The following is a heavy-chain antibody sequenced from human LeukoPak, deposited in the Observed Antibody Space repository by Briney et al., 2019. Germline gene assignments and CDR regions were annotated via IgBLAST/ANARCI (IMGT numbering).Heavy chain of an antibody. CDR1: GGSFSGYY. Sequence: KASETLSLTCAVYGGSFSGYYWSWIRQPPGKGLEWIGDINHSGSTNYNPSLKSRVTISVDTSKNQFSLKLSSVTAADTAVYYCARVADMVRGVTDDAFDIWGQGTMVTVSS. V-gene: IGHV4-34*01. CDR3: ARVADMVRGVTDDAFDI. J-gene: IGHJ3*02. D-gene: IGHD3-10*01. CDR2: INHSGST.